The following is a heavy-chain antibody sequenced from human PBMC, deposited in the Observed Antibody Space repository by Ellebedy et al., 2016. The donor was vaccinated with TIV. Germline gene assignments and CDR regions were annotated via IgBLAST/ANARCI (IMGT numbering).Heavy chain of an antibody. CDR3: ARQGSGTYPGRFDP. CDR2: SDPSDSYT. CDR1: GYSFTTYW. D-gene: IGHD3-10*01. J-gene: IGHJ5*02. Sequence: KVSCKGSGYSFTTYWISWVLQMPGKGLEWMGRSDPSDSYTSYTPSFQGHVTISADKSINTASLQWSSLKASDTAMYYCARQGSGTYPGRFDPWGQGTLVTVSS. V-gene: IGHV5-10-1*01.